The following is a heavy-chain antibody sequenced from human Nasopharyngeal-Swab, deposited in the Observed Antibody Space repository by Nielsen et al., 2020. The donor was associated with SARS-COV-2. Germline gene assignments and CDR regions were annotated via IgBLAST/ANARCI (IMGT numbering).Heavy chain of an antibody. V-gene: IGHV3-30*03. J-gene: IGHJ6*02. CDR2: ISYDGSNK. Sequence: GESLKISCAASGFTFSSYWMSWVRQAPGKGLEWVAVISYDGSNKYYADSVKGRFTISRDNSKNTLYLQMNSLRAEDTAVYYCARDLWPAFIASHGMDVWGQGTTVTVSS. CDR3: ARDLWPAFIASHGMDV. D-gene: IGHD6-6*01. CDR1: GFTFSSYW.